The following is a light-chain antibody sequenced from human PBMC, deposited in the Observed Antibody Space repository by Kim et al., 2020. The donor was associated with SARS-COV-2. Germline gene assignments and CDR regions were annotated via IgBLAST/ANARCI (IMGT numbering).Light chain of an antibody. CDR1: Y. CDR2: SVS. Sequence: YFNWYQQKPGKAPKLLIYSVSTLQTGVPSRFSGSGSGTDFTLTINSLQHEDFATYYSHQRSSCGQGNIFGQGTKVDIK. J-gene: IGKJ1*01. CDR3: HQRSSCGQGNI. V-gene: IGKV1-39*01.